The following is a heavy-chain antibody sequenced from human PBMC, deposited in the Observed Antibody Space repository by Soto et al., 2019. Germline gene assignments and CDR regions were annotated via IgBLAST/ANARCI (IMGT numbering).Heavy chain of an antibody. CDR1: CGNIGSLD. J-gene: IGHJ4*02. CDR3: ARFPHRYFDGHFDY. Sequence: TVVCGNIGSLDCSRIRQQQGKGLEWIGYIYYSGSTNYNPSLQSRVTISVDTSKNQFSLKLSSVTAADTAVYYCARFPHRYFDGHFDYWGQGTLRTV. V-gene: IGHV4-59*11. D-gene: IGHD1-1*01. CDR2: IYYSGST.